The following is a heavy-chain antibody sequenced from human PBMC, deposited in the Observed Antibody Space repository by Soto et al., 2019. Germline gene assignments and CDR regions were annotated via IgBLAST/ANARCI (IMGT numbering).Heavy chain of an antibody. J-gene: IGHJ5*02. CDR1: GGSFSGYY. D-gene: IGHD4-17*01. Sequence: SETLSLTCAVYGGSFSGYYWSWIRQPPGKGLEWIGEINHSGSTNYNPSLKSRVTISVDTSKNQFSLKLSSVTAADTAVYYCARGYGTAPDLRRFDHWGQVNLVT. V-gene: IGHV4-34*01. CDR2: INHSGST. CDR3: ARGYGTAPDLRRFDH.